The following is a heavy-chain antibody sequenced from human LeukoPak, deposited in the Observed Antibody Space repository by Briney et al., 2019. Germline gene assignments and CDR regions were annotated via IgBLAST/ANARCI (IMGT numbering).Heavy chain of an antibody. D-gene: IGHD3-22*01. CDR3: ARGRRGYYDSSGYYFS. V-gene: IGHV3-21*01. CDR2: ISSSSSYI. CDR1: GFTFSSYS. J-gene: IGHJ4*02. Sequence: GGSLRLSCAASGFTFSSYSMNWVRQAPGKGLEWVSSISSSSSYIYYADSAKGRFTISRDNAKNSLYLQMNSLRAEDTAVYYCARGRRGYYDSSGYYFSWGQGTLVTVSS.